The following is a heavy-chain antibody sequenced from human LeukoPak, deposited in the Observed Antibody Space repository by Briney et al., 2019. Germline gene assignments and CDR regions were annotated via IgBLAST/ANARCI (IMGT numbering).Heavy chain of an antibody. CDR1: GFTFSNYY. V-gene: IGHV3-30*18. J-gene: IGHJ4*02. Sequence: GGSLRLSCAASGFTFSNYYMHWGRQAPGKGLEWVAVISDDGNRKYYADSVQGRFTISRDNSKNTLYLQMNSLRAEDTAVHFCVKDLSGYWTFDYWGQGTLVTVSS. D-gene: IGHD1-1*01. CDR3: VKDLSGYWTFDY. CDR2: ISDDGNRK.